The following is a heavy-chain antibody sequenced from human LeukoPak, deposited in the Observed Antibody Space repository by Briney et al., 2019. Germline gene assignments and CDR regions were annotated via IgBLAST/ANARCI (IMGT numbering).Heavy chain of an antibody. V-gene: IGHV3-23*01. CDR3: TKDHPDCRGTSCLLFDS. Sequence: PGGSLRLSCAASGFTFSSYAMSWVRQAPGKGLEWVSMITSGGGSTYHADSVKGRFTISRDNSKSTLYLQMTSLRAKDTAVYYCTKDHPDCRGTSCLLFDSWGQGTLVTVSS. J-gene: IGHJ4*02. CDR2: ITSGGGST. CDR1: GFTFSSYA. D-gene: IGHD2-2*01.